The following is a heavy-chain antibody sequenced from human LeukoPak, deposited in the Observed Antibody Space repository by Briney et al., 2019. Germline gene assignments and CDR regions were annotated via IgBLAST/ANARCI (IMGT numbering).Heavy chain of an antibody. D-gene: IGHD2-2*01. J-gene: IGHJ1*01. CDR3: AKDGDCSSTSCYYFHH. V-gene: IGHV3-30*02. CDR2: IRYDGSNK. Sequence: GGSLRLSCAASGFTFSSYGMHWVRQAPGKGLEWVAFIRYDGSNKYYADSVKGRFTISRDNSKNTLYLQMNSLRAEDTAVYYCAKDGDCSSTSCYYFHHWGQGTLVTVSS. CDR1: GFTFSSYG.